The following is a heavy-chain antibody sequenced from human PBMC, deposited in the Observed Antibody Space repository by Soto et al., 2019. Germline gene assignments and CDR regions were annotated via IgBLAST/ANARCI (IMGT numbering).Heavy chain of an antibody. CDR1: GYTFTSYY. J-gene: IGHJ4*02. CDR3: ARAASYYFDS. CDR2: FNPSGGGT. D-gene: IGHD2-15*01. Sequence: ASVKVSCKASGYTFTSYYIHWVRQAPGQGLEWMGRFNPSGGGTSYAQKFQGRVTMTRDTSTSTVYMELSSLRSEDTAVYYCARAASYYFDSWGQGTLVTVSS. V-gene: IGHV1-46*01.